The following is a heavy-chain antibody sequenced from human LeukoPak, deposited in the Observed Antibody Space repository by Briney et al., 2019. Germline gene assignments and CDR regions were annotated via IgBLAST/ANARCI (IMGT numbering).Heavy chain of an antibody. CDR1: GHSFISYW. CDR3: ARHGGTTVDPIDY. CDR2: IYPGDADT. V-gene: IGHV5-51*01. D-gene: IGHD4-17*01. J-gene: IGHJ4*02. Sequence: GTSPQISCQGPGHSFISYWIAWVRQMPGKGLEWMGIIYPGDADTRYSPSFQGQVTISADKSISTAYLQWSSLKASDTAMYYCARHGGTTVDPIDYWGQGTLVPVSS.